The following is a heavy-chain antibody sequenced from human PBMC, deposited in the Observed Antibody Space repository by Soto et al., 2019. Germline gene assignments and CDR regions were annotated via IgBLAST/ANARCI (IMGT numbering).Heavy chain of an antibody. D-gene: IGHD2-2*01. Sequence: ASVKVSCKASGGTFSSYAISWVRQAPGQGLEWMGGIIPIFGTANYAQKFQGRVTITADESTSTAYMELSSLRSEDTAVYYCARVYVPAASHYYYYGMDVWGQGTTVTVSS. V-gene: IGHV1-69*13. CDR3: ARVYVPAASHYYYYGMDV. J-gene: IGHJ6*02. CDR2: IIPIFGTA. CDR1: GGTFSSYA.